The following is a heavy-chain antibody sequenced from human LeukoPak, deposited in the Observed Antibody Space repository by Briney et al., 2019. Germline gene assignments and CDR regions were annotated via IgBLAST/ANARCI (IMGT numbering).Heavy chain of an antibody. J-gene: IGHJ5*02. D-gene: IGHD3-22*01. Sequence: ASVKVSCKASGYTFTGYYMHWVRQAPGQGLEWMGWINPNSGGTNYAQKFQGRVTMTRDTFISTAYMELSRLRSDDTAVYYCARALKGYYYDSSGYYYGPGWFDPWGQGTLVTVSS. V-gene: IGHV1-2*02. CDR1: GYTFTGYY. CDR3: ARALKGYYYDSSGYYYGPGWFDP. CDR2: INPNSGGT.